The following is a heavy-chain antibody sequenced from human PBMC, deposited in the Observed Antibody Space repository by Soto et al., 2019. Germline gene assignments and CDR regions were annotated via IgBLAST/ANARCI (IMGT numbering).Heavy chain of an antibody. V-gene: IGHV3-15*01. D-gene: IGHD6-13*01. Sequence: PGGSLRLSCAASGFTFSNAWMSWVRQAPGKGLEWVGRIKSKTDGGTTDYAAPVKGRFTISRDDSKNTLYLQMNSLKTEDTAVYYCTTDRDSSSWYFDDYDAFDIWGQGTMVTVSS. CDR3: TTDRDSSSWYFDDYDAFDI. CDR2: IKSKTDGGTT. CDR1: GFTFSNAW. J-gene: IGHJ3*02.